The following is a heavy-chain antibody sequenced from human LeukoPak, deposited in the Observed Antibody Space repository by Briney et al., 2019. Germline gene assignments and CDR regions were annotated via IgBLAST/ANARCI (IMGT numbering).Heavy chain of an antibody. V-gene: IGHV1-2*02. CDR2: INPNSGGT. J-gene: IGHJ4*02. CDR1: GYTFTGYY. CDR3: ARDFFRSMYYYDSSGYSNRDY. D-gene: IGHD3-22*01. Sequence: ASVKVSCKASGYTFTGYYMHWVRQAPGQGLEWMGWINPNSGGTNYAQKFQGRVIMTRDTSISTAYMELSRLRSDDTAVYYCARDFFRSMYYYDSSGYSNRDYWGQGTLVTVSS.